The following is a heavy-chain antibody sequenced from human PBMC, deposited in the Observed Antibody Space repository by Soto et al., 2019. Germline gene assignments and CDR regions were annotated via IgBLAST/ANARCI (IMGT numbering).Heavy chain of an antibody. CDR2: INSNNGTT. V-gene: IGHV3-74*01. D-gene: IGHD1-1*01. J-gene: IGHJ4*02. CDR3: TRATTVSFDY. CDR1: GFTSHDYA. Sequence: GGSLRLSCTASGFTSHDYAMHWVRQAPGKGLVWVSRINSNNGTTSHTDSVKGRFTISRDNAKNTVYLHMSSLRAEDTAVYYCTRATTVSFDYWGQGALVTVSS.